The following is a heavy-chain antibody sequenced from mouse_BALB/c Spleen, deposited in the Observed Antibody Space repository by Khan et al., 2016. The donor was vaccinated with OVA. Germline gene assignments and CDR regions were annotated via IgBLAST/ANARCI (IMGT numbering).Heavy chain of an antibody. CDR3: WILL. CDR2: IRLKSDDYVN. CDR1: GFTFSNYW. Sequence: EVKLEESGGGLVQPGGSMKLSCVASGFTFSNYWMNWVRQSPEKGLEWVAEIRLKSDDYVNHYAESVKGRFTISRDDSKSSVYLQMNNLREEETGIYYCWILLWGQGTTLTVSS. V-gene: IGHV6-6*02. J-gene: IGHJ2*01.